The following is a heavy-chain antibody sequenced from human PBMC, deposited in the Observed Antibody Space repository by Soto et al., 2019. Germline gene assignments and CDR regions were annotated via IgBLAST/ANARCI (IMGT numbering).Heavy chain of an antibody. J-gene: IGHJ4*02. V-gene: IGHV4-4*02. CDR2: AHHSGRT. Sequence: QVQLQESGPGLVKPSGTLSLTCTVSGGSMSSSNWWNWVRQPPGKGLEWIGEAHHSGRTNYNPSPKRRVTISVDKSKNHFSLKLSSVTAADTAVYYCARSEATVLDNWGQGTLVTVSS. CDR1: GGSMSSSNW. CDR3: ARSEATVLDN. D-gene: IGHD4-17*01.